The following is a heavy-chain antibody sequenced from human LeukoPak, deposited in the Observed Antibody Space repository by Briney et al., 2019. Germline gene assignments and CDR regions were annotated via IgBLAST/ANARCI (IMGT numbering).Heavy chain of an antibody. CDR3: ARGRPYSGGYHLDY. Sequence: SETLSLTCAVSGGSISSGGYSWSWIRQPPGKGLEWIGYIYHSGSTYYNPSLKSRVTMSVDTSKNQFFLKLNSVTAADTAVYYCARGRPYSGGYHLDYWGQGTLVTVSA. J-gene: IGHJ4*02. V-gene: IGHV4-30-2*01. D-gene: IGHD1-26*01. CDR1: GGSISSGGYS. CDR2: IYHSGST.